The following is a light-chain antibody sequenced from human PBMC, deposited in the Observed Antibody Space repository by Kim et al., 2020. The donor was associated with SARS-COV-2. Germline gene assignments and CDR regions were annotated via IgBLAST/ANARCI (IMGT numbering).Light chain of an antibody. V-gene: IGKV3-11*01. CDR1: QSDTRC. Sequence: LSPWDGAIHSFRARQSDTRCLAWYQQKPGQAPRLLICYASNGATGVPARFSGSASGTDFTLTISSLEPEDFAVYYCQQRSNWPWTFGQGTTVDIK. J-gene: IGKJ1*01. CDR2: YAS. CDR3: QQRSNWPWT.